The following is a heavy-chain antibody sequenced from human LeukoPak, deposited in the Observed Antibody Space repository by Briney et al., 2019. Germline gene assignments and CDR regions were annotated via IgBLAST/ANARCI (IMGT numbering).Heavy chain of an antibody. Sequence: PGGSLSLSCAASGFTFSSYEMNWVRQAPGKGLEWVSYISSSGSTIYYADSVKGRFTTSRDNAKNSLYLQMNSLRAEDTAVYYCARAAIAAAGGIVYWGQGTLVTVSS. CDR2: ISSSGSTI. J-gene: IGHJ4*02. CDR3: ARAAIAAAGGIVY. CDR1: GFTFSSYE. D-gene: IGHD6-13*01. V-gene: IGHV3-48*03.